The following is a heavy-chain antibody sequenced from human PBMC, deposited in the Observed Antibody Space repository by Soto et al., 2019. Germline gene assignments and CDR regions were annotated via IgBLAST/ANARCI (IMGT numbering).Heavy chain of an antibody. V-gene: IGHV3-30-3*01. CDR3: ARNGAMDV. D-gene: IGHD1-1*01. Sequence: QVQLVESGGGVVQPGRSLRLSCAASGFTFSSYAMHWVRQAPGQGLEWVAVMSYDGSNKYYADSVKGRFTISRDNSKNTLYLQMNSLIAEDTAVYYCARNGAMDVWGQGTTVTVSS. J-gene: IGHJ6*02. CDR2: MSYDGSNK. CDR1: GFTFSSYA.